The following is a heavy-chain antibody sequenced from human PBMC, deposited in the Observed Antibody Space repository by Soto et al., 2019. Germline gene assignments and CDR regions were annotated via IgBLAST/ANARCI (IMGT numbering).Heavy chain of an antibody. V-gene: IGHV3-53*04. CDR2: IYSGGST. Sequence: GGSLRLSCAASGFTVSSNYMSWVRQAPGKGLEWVSVIYSGGSTYYADSVKGRFTISRHNSKNTLYLQMNSRRAEDTAGYYCARCLVVPAANWFDPWGQGTLVTVSS. D-gene: IGHD2-2*01. J-gene: IGHJ5*02. CDR3: ARCLVVPAANWFDP. CDR1: GFTVSSNY.